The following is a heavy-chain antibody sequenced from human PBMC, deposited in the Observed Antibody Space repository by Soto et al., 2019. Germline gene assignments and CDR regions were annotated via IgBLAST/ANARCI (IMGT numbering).Heavy chain of an antibody. CDR3: AKGYYDSSGYYFSAFDI. Sequence: GSLRLSCAASGFTFSSYAMSWVRQAPGKGLEWVSAISGSGGSTYYADSVKGRFTISRDNSKNTLYLQMNSLRAEDTAVYYCAKGYYDSSGYYFSAFDIWGQGTMVTVSS. V-gene: IGHV3-23*01. D-gene: IGHD3-22*01. CDR2: ISGSGGST. CDR1: GFTFSSYA. J-gene: IGHJ3*02.